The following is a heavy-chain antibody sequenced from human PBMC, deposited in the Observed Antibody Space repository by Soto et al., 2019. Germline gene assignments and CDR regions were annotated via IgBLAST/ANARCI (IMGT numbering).Heavy chain of an antibody. D-gene: IGHD6-19*01. Sequence: ASVKVSCKASGYTFTSYDINWVRQATGQGLEWMGWMNPNSGNTGYAQKFQGRVTMTRNTSISTAYMELSSLRSEDTAVYYCARAHSSCWDLLGVYYYYGMDVWGQGTTVTVSS. CDR2: MNPNSGNT. J-gene: IGHJ6*02. CDR3: ARAHSSCWDLLGVYYYYGMDV. V-gene: IGHV1-8*01. CDR1: GYTFTSYD.